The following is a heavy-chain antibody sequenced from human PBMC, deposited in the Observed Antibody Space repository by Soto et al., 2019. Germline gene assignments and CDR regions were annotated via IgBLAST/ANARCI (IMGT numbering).Heavy chain of an antibody. CDR1: GSSLSTDGMC. V-gene: IGHV2-70*11. CDR2: IDWNDDK. CDR3: ARVWWFGEQEFFQY. J-gene: IGHJ1*01. D-gene: IGHD2-21*01. Sequence: GSGPTLVNPTQTLTLTCTISGSSLSTDGMCVSWIRQPPGKALEWLARIDWNDDKYYSTSLKTRLTISKDTSKNQAVLTMTKLDPADTATYYCARVWWFGEQEFFQYRGQGSLVIVSS.